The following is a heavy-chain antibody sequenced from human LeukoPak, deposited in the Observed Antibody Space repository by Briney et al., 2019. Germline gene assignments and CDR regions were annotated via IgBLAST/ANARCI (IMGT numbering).Heavy chain of an antibody. J-gene: IGHJ6*02. CDR3: ARGRYSGSYFPPFRANYGMDV. D-gene: IGHD1-26*01. Sequence: ASVKVSCKASGYTFTGYYMHWVRQAPGQGLEWMGWINPNSGGTNYAQKFQGWVTMTRDTSISTAYMELSRLRSDDTAVYYCARGRYSGSYFPPFRANYGMDVWGQGTTVTVSS. V-gene: IGHV1-2*04. CDR2: INPNSGGT. CDR1: GYTFTGYY.